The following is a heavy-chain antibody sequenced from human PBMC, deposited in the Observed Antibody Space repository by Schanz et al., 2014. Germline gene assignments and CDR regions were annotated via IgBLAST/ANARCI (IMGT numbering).Heavy chain of an antibody. CDR2: INPNSGTT. CDR1: GYTFTGYY. D-gene: IGHD2-2*01. Sequence: QVQLVQSGAEMKKPGASVKVSCKASGYTFTGYYMHWVRQAPGQGLEWMGWINPNSGTTNYAQKFQGWVTMTSDTSISTAYMELRSLRSDDTAVYYCARDRRRYCSTASCLHDNWFDPWGQGTLVIVSS. CDR3: ARDRRRYCSTASCLHDNWFDP. V-gene: IGHV1-2*04. J-gene: IGHJ5*02.